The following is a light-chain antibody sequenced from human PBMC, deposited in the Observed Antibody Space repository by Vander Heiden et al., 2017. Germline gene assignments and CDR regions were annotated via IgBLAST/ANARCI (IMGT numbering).Light chain of an antibody. CDR1: SSNIGSNY. CDR3: AAWDDSLSGVV. J-gene: IGLJ2*01. Sequence: QSVLTQPPSASGTPGQRVTFSCSGSSSNIGSNYVYWYQQLPGTAPKLLSYSNNQRPSGVPDRFSGSKSGTSASLAISGLRSEDEADYYCAAWDDSLSGVVFGGGTKLTVL. V-gene: IGLV1-47*02. CDR2: SNN.